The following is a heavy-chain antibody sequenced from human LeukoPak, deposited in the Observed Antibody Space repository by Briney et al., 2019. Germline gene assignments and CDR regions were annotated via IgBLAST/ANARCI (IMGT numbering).Heavy chain of an antibody. J-gene: IGHJ4*02. D-gene: IGHD1-26*01. V-gene: IGHV3-21*01. CDR1: GFTFSSYN. CDR3: ARYSGTYRDF. CDR2: ISSSSYI. Sequence: PGESLRLSCAASGFTFSSYNMNWVRQAPGKGLEWVSSISSSSYIFYADSVKGRFTISRDNAKNSLYLQMNSLRAEDTAVYYCARYSGTYRDFWGQGTLVTVSS.